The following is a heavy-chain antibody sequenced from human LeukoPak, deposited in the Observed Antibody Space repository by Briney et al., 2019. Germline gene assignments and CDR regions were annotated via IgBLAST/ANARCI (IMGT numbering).Heavy chain of an antibody. CDR1: GGSIFSSSYY. V-gene: IGHV4-61*01. J-gene: IGHJ3*02. D-gene: IGHD3-16*01. Sequence: SETLSLTCTVSGGSIFSSSYYWSWIRQPPGKGLEWIGYINYSGSTNYNPSLKSRVTISVDTSKNQFSLKLSSVTAADTAVYYCARHASNGPAGIWGQGTMVTVSS. CDR2: INYSGST. CDR3: ARHASNGPAGI.